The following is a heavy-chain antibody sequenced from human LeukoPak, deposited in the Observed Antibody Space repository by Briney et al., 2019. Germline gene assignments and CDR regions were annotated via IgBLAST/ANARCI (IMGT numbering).Heavy chain of an antibody. J-gene: IGHJ3*02. Sequence: ASVKVSCKASGYAFTSYYMHWVRQAPGQGLEWMGIINPSGGSAIYAQNFQGRVTMTRDTSTSTVYMELSSLRSEDTAVYYCARDYYDSSGYYSHAPDAFDIWGQGTMVTVSS. CDR2: INPSGGSA. CDR1: GYAFTSYY. CDR3: ARDYYDSSGYYSHAPDAFDI. V-gene: IGHV1-46*01. D-gene: IGHD3-22*01.